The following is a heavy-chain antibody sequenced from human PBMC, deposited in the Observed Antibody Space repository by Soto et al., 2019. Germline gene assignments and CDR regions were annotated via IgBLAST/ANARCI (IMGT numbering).Heavy chain of an antibody. Sequence: QVQLVESGGRVVQPGRSLRLSCAASGFTFSSYGMHWVRQAPGKGLEWVAVIWYDGSNKYYADSVKGRFTISRDNSKNTLYLQMNSLRAEDTAVYYCARGPVYCSSTSCYEGGYYYYYMDVWGKGTTVTVSS. V-gene: IGHV3-33*01. J-gene: IGHJ6*03. CDR3: ARGPVYCSSTSCYEGGYYYYYMDV. CDR2: IWYDGSNK. D-gene: IGHD2-2*01. CDR1: GFTFSSYG.